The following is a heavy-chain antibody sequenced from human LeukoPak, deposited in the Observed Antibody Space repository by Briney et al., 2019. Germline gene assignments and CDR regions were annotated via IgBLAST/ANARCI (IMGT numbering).Heavy chain of an antibody. CDR2: ISAYNGNT. CDR1: GYTFTSYG. V-gene: IGHV1-18*01. CDR3: AIDYYDSSGYYLLDY. D-gene: IGHD3-22*01. J-gene: IGHJ4*02. Sequence: ASVKVSCKASGYTFTSYGISWVRQAPGQGLEWMGWISAYNGNTNYAQKLQGRVTMTTDTSTSTAYMELRSLRSDDTAVYYCAIDYYDSSGYYLLDYWGQGTLVTVSS.